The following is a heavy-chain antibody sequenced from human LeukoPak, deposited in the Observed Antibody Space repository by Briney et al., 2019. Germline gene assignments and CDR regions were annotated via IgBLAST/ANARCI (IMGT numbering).Heavy chain of an antibody. CDR1: GYTFTSYD. Sequence: GASVKVSCKASGYTFTSYDINWVRQATGQGLEWMGWMNPNSGKTGYAQKFQGRVTITRNTSISTAYMELSSLRSEDTDVYSCAREANYYDSSGYPYDAFDIWGQGTMVTVSS. CDR3: AREANYYDSSGYPYDAFDI. CDR2: MNPNSGKT. J-gene: IGHJ3*02. V-gene: IGHV1-8*03. D-gene: IGHD3-22*01.